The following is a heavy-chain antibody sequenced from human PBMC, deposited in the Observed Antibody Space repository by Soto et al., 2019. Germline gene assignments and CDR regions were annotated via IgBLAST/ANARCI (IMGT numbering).Heavy chain of an antibody. CDR3: ARSGYSYGPNPLLY. J-gene: IGHJ4*02. CDR2: IYYSGST. V-gene: IGHV4-31*11. CDR1: GGSISSGGYS. D-gene: IGHD5-18*01. Sequence: PSETLSLTCAVSGGSISSGGYSWSWIRQHPGKGLEWIGYIYYSGSTYYNPSLKSRVTISVDTSKNQFSLKLSSVTAADTAVYYCARSGYSYGPNPLLYWGQGTLVTLSS.